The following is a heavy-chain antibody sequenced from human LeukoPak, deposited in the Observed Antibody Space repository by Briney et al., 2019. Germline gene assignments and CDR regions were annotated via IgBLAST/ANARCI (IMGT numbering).Heavy chain of an antibody. CDR3: RTYRWGDSFEY. D-gene: IGHD3-16*01. CDR1: GLTFSSYW. J-gene: IGHJ4*02. CDR2: INSYGSTT. V-gene: IGHV3-74*01. Sequence: GGSLRLSCAASGLTFSSYWMHGVRQDPGKGLEWISGINSYGSTTTYADSVKGRFTISRDNANNMFYLQMNSLRVEDTAVYYCRTYRWGDSFEYWGQGTLVTVSS.